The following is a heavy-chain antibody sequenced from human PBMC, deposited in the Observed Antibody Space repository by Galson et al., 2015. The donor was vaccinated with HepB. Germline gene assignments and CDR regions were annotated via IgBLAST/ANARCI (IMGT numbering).Heavy chain of an antibody. Sequence: SLRLSCAVSGFSFSTSWMSWVRQAPGRGLEWVANIEPDGSDKYYVDSVKGRFTISRDNAKNSLYLQMNSLRAEDTAVYYCARDRDGKDYWGQGTLVTVSS. V-gene: IGHV3-7*01. J-gene: IGHJ4*02. CDR2: IEPDGSDK. CDR1: GFSFSTSW. CDR3: ARDRDGKDY. D-gene: IGHD1-14*01.